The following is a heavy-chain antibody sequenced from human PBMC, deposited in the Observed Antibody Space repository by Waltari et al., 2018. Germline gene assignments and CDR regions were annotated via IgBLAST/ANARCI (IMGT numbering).Heavy chain of an antibody. CDR2: IRGSGGST. CDR3: AKSDLDSSGWPYFDY. Sequence: EVQLLESGGGLVQPGGSLRLSCAASGFTFSSYAMSWVRQAPGKGLEWVSAIRGSGGSTYYAYSVKGRFTIARDNSKNTLYLQMNSLRAEDTAVYYCAKSDLDSSGWPYFDYWGQGTLVTVSS. CDR1: GFTFSSYA. D-gene: IGHD6-19*01. J-gene: IGHJ4*02. V-gene: IGHV3-23*01.